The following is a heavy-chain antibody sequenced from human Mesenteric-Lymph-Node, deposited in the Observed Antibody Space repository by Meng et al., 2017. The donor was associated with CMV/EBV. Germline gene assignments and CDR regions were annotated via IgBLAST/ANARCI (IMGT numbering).Heavy chain of an antibody. Sequence: ASVKVSCKASGYTFTSYGISWVRQAPGQGLEWMGWISAYNGNTNYAQKLQGRVTMTTDTSTSTAYMELRSLRSDDTAVYYCAREKVIEYQLLSDYSYYGMDVWGQGTTVTVSS. CDR2: ISAYNGNT. J-gene: IGHJ6*02. CDR3: AREKVIEYQLLSDYSYYGMDV. CDR1: GYTFTSYG. D-gene: IGHD2-2*01. V-gene: IGHV1-18*01.